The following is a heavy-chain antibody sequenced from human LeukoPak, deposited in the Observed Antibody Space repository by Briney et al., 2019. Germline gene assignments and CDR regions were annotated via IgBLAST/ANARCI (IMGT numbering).Heavy chain of an antibody. CDR2: FSGTSST. V-gene: IGHV3-23*01. CDR1: GFPFSSYA. J-gene: IGHJ4*02. Sequence: GGSLRLSCAASGFPFSSYAMICVRQARGKGLEWVSTFSGTSSTSTADAVKGRVTISRDNSKNTLYMQLNRLRAEDTAVYCCAKLKQGQPQRYFFEYWGQGALVTVAS. CDR3: AKLKQGQPQRYFFEY. D-gene: IGHD3-9*01.